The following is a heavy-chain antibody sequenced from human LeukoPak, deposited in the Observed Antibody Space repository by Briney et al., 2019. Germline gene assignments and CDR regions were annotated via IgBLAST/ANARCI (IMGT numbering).Heavy chain of an antibody. CDR2: IYTSGST. D-gene: IGHD3-9*01. CDR3: ARDRSYYDILTGPTFDY. Sequence: SETLSLTCTVSGGSISSYDWSWIRQPAGKGLEWIGRIYTSGSTNYNPSLKSRVTMSVDTSKNQFSLKLSAVTAADTAVYYCARDRSYYDILTGPTFDYWGQGTLVTVSS. CDR1: GGSISSYD. J-gene: IGHJ4*02. V-gene: IGHV4-4*07.